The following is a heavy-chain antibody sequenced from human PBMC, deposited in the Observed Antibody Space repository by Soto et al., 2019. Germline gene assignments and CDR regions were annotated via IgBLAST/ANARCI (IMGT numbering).Heavy chain of an antibody. CDR3: AREIVVVPGNNYYYGMEV. D-gene: IGHD2-2*01. V-gene: IGHV3-33*01. CDR1: GFTFSGYG. CDR2: IWYDGSNK. J-gene: IGHJ6*02. Sequence: GGSLRLSCAASGFTFSGYGMHWVRQAPGKGLEWVAVIWYDGSNKYYADSVKGRFTISRDNSKNTLYLQMNSLRAEDTAVYYCAREIVVVPGNNYYYGMEVWGQGTTVTVSS.